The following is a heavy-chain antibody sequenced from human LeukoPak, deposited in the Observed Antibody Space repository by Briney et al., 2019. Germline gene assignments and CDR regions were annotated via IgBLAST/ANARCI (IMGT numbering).Heavy chain of an antibody. CDR2: VDQSGST. Sequence: PSETLSLTCTVSDSSIRSNYLWGWIRQPSGKGLEWIGNVDQSGSTYYNPSLKSRATLSLDTSKKQFSLKLTSVAAADTAVYYCASVGASHYGDWFFDYWGQGTLVTVSS. CDR3: ASVGASHYGDWFFDY. V-gene: IGHV4-38-2*02. J-gene: IGHJ4*02. D-gene: IGHD4-17*01. CDR1: DSSIRSNYL.